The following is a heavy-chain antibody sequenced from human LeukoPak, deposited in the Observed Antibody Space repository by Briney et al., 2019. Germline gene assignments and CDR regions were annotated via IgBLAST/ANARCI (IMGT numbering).Heavy chain of an antibody. D-gene: IGHD1-1*01. CDR1: GHTFTGYY. CDR3: ARVPRIATSFDY. V-gene: IGHV1-2*02. Sequence: ASVKVFCKASGHTFTGYYMHWVRQAPGQGLEWMGWINPNSGGTNYAQKFQGRVTTTRDTSISTAYMELSRLRSDDTAVYYCARVPRIATSFDYWGQGTLVTVSS. J-gene: IGHJ4*02. CDR2: INPNSGGT.